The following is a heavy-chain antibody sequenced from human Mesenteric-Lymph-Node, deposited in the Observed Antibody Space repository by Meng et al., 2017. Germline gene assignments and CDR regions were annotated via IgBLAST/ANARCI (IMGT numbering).Heavy chain of an antibody. D-gene: IGHD3-22*01. Sequence: SETLSLTCAVPGDSISSRHWWSWVRQPPGKGLEWIGQIYPGGSTVYNPSLKSRVTISVDTSKNQFSLKLSSVTAADTAVYYCARDQAYYYDSSGPWGAFDIWGQGTMVTVSS. J-gene: IGHJ3*02. V-gene: IGHV4-4*02. CDR1: GDSISSRHW. CDR2: IYPGGST. CDR3: ARDQAYYYDSSGPWGAFDI.